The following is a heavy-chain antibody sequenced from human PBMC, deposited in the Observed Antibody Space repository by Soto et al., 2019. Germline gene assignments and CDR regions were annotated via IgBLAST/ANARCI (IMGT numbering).Heavy chain of an antibody. CDR3: ARNESSNIYGMDV. V-gene: IGHV3-21*02. Sequence: EVQLVESGGGLVKPGGSLRLSCAASGFTFSSYSMNWVRQAPGKGLEWVSSISSSSFSINYADSVKGRFSISRNNAQNSLPLQMNNVRAEDTAVYYCARNESSNIYGMDVWGQGTTVTVSS. D-gene: IGHD6-6*01. CDR2: ISSSSFSI. J-gene: IGHJ6*02. CDR1: GFTFSSYS.